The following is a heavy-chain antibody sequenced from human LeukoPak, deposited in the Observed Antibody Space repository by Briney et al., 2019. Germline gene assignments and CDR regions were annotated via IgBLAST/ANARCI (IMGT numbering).Heavy chain of an antibody. CDR2: IYTSGST. V-gene: IGHV4-61*02. J-gene: IGHJ4*02. Sequence: PSETLSLTCTVSGGSISSGSYYWSWIRQPAGKGLEWIGRIYTSGSTNYNPSLKSRVTISVDTSKNQFSLKLSSVTAADTAVYYCARGGGWELLGFDYWGQGTLVTVSS. D-gene: IGHD1-26*01. CDR3: ARGGGWELLGFDY. CDR1: GGSISSGSYY.